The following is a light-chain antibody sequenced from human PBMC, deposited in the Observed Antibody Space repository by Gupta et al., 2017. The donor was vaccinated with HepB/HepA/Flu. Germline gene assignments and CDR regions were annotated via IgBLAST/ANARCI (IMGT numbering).Light chain of an antibody. Sequence: AIQLTQSPSSLSASVGDRVTITCRASQGIISALAWYQQKPGKAPKLLIYDASSLESGVPSRFSGSGSGTDFTLTISSLQPEDFATYCCQQFNNYPRALTFGGGTKVEIK. CDR2: DAS. CDR1: QGIISA. CDR3: QQFNNYPRALT. J-gene: IGKJ4*01. V-gene: IGKV1D-13*01.